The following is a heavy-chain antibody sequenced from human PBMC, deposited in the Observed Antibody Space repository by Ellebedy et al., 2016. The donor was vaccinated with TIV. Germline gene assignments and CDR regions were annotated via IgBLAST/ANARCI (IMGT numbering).Heavy chain of an antibody. D-gene: IGHD3-16*01. CDR1: GYTFTSYD. CDR3: GTPTVGDFSYYYMDV. V-gene: IGHV1-8*01. J-gene: IGHJ6*03. Sequence: ASVKVSCXASGYTFTSYDIHWVRQAPGQGLEWRGWVNPNSGYTGYAQMFQGRVTMTRNTSINTAYMELRSLRSDDTAVYYCGTPTVGDFSYYYMDVWGKGTTVTVSS. CDR2: VNPNSGYT.